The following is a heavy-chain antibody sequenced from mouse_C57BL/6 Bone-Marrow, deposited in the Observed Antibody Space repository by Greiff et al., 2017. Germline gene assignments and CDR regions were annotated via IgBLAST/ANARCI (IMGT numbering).Heavy chain of an antibody. D-gene: IGHD2-3*01. CDR2: IWGDGST. Sequence: VHLVESGPGLVAPSQSLSITCTVSGFSLTSYGVSWVRQPPGKGLEWLGVIWGDGSTNYHSALISRLSISKDKSKSQVFLKLNSLQTDDTATYYCVKKGTLSRDGYYFWYFDVWGTGTTVTVSS. CDR1: GFSLTSYG. CDR3: VKKGTLSRDGYYFWYFDV. V-gene: IGHV2-3*01. J-gene: IGHJ1*03.